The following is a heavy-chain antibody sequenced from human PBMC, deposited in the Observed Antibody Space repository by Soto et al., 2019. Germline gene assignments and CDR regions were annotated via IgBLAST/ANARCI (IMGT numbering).Heavy chain of an antibody. J-gene: IGHJ4*02. CDR1: GGSISNSSYY. V-gene: IGHV4-39*01. Sequence: SEPLSLTCTVSGGSISNSSYYWGRIRQPPGKGLEWIGSIYYSGSTYYNPSLKSRVTISVDTSKNQFSLKLSSVTAADTAVYYCARVPPYGSGSYYNGNFDYWGQGTLVTVSS. D-gene: IGHD3-10*01. CDR3: ARVPPYGSGSYYNGNFDY. CDR2: IYYSGST.